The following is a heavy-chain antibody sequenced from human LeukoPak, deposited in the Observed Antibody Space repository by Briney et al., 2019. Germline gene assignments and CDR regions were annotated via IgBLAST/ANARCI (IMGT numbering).Heavy chain of an antibody. Sequence: SETLSLTCTVSGGSISSYYWSWIRQPPGKGLEWIGYIYYSGSTNYNPSLKSRVTISVDTSKNQFSLKLSSVTAADTAVYYCARHNIVGATRTFDYWGQGTLVTVSS. CDR1: GGSISSYY. D-gene: IGHD1-26*01. J-gene: IGHJ4*02. V-gene: IGHV4-59*08. CDR2: IYYSGST. CDR3: ARHNIVGATRTFDY.